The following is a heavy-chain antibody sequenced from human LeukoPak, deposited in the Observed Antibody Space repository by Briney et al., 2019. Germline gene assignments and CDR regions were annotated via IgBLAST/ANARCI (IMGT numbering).Heavy chain of an antibody. Sequence: SETLSLTCTVSGDSISSDDYYWSWIRQPAGKGLEWIGRFSASGNSNYNPSLKSRLTISVDTSKNQFSLKLSSVTAADTAVYYCARGIGADYVWGSYRFIYYFDYWGQGTLVTVSS. CDR2: FSASGNS. V-gene: IGHV4-61*02. CDR1: GDSISSDDYY. J-gene: IGHJ4*02. D-gene: IGHD3-16*02. CDR3: ARGIGADYVWGSYRFIYYFDY.